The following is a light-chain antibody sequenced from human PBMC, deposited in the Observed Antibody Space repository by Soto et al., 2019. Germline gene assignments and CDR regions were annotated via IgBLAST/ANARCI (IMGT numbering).Light chain of an antibody. Sequence: IQMTQSPYSLSAAVGDRVTIACRASQNINTYLNWYQQKPGKAPKLLMFDAASLQSGVPSRFSGSGSRTDFTLTITSLQPEDFATYYCQQTSSAPFTFGPGTKVDIK. J-gene: IGKJ3*01. CDR1: QNINTY. V-gene: IGKV1-39*01. CDR2: DAA. CDR3: QQTSSAPFT.